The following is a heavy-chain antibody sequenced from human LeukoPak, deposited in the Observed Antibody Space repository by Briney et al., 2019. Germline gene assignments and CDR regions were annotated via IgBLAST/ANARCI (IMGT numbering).Heavy chain of an antibody. V-gene: IGHV3-21*01. J-gene: IGHJ4*02. Sequence: PGGSLRLSCATSGFSFSSYAMSWVRQAPGKGLEWVSSISSSSSYIYYADSVKGRFTISRDNSKNTLYLQMNSLRAEDTAVYYCARVALVSGPSYGSESEAADYWGQGTLVTVSS. CDR3: ARVALVSGPSYGSESEAADY. CDR2: ISSSSSYI. D-gene: IGHD3-10*01. CDR1: GFSFSSYA.